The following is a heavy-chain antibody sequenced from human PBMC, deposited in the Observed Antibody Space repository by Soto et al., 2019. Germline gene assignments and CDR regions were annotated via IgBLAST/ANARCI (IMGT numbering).Heavy chain of an antibody. D-gene: IGHD6-19*01. CDR2: ISSTGRTI. CDR1: GFTFSNYY. CDR3: ARSYSSGWEFDY. V-gene: IGHV3-11*01. Sequence: GGSLRLSCAASGFTFSNYYMSWIRQAPGKGLEWVSYISSTGRTIYYADSVKGRFTVSRDNAQNSLSLKLNSLRVEDTAVYYCARSYSSGWEFDYWGQGTQVTVSS. J-gene: IGHJ4*02.